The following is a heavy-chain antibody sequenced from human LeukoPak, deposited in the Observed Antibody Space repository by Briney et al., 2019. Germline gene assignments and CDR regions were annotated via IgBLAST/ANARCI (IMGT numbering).Heavy chain of an antibody. Sequence: ASVKVSCKASGGTFSSYAISWVRQAPGQGLEWMGGIIPIFGTANYAQKFQGRVTITTDEFTSTAYMELSSLRSEDTAVYYCARGKLELPDNWFDPWGQGTLVTVSS. J-gene: IGHJ5*02. CDR1: GGTFSSYA. D-gene: IGHD1-7*01. CDR2: IIPIFGTA. CDR3: ARGKLELPDNWFDP. V-gene: IGHV1-69*05.